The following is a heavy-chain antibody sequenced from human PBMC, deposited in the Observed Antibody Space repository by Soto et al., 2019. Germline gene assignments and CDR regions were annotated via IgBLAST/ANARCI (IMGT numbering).Heavy chain of an antibody. V-gene: IGHV1-18*01. Sequence: QVQLVQSGAEVKNPGASVKVSCKASGYTFTRYGIGWARQAPGQGLEWMGWINTYNGNTNYAQNVQGRVTLTTDTXPSTAYMELRSPRSNDTAIYYCAMVDVYVTPSPQDVWGQGTTVIVSS. J-gene: IGHJ6*02. CDR2: INTYNGNT. D-gene: IGHD3-16*01. CDR1: GYTFTRYG. CDR3: AMVDVYVTPSPQDV.